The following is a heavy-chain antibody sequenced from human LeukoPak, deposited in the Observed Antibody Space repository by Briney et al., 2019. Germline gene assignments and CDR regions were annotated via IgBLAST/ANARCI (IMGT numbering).Heavy chain of an antibody. CDR3: ARGTGYSSGWYNWSDP. J-gene: IGHJ5*02. D-gene: IGHD6-19*01. CDR1: GYRLTSYW. Sequence: GESLNISCKDSGYRLTSYWMGWVRQMAAKGMEYMGIIYPGDSDTRYSPSFQGQVTISADKSSSTAYLQWSSLKASDTAMYYCARGTGYSSGWYNWSDPWGQGTLVTVSS. CDR2: IYPGDSDT. V-gene: IGHV5-51*01.